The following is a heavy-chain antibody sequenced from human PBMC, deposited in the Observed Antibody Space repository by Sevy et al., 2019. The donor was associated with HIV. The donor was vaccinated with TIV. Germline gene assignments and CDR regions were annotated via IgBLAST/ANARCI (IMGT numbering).Heavy chain of an antibody. V-gene: IGHV3-23*01. Sequence: GGSLRLSCAASGLSFNTYVMSWVRQAPGKGLQWVSTISPNGGSTYYADSVKGRFTISRDNSRNTVFLQVNSLRAEDTVVYYCAKESLDGYYWGQGTLVTVSS. J-gene: IGHJ4*02. CDR2: ISPNGGST. D-gene: IGHD2-21*01. CDR1: GLSFNTYV. CDR3: AKESLDGYY.